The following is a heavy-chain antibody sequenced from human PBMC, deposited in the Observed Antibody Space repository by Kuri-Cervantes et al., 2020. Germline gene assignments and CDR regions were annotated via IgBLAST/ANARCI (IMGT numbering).Heavy chain of an antibody. CDR2: MHDSGFT. CDR3: ARHQTSTIFGVVIISPPDY. D-gene: IGHD3-3*01. CDR1: GGSVSTGSYY. Sequence: SETLSLTCTVSGGSVSTGSYYWNWIRQPPGKGLEWIGYMHDSGFTNYNPFLKSRVTISIDTSKNQFSLKLSSVTAADTAVYYCARHQTSTIFGVVIISPPDYWGQGTLVTVSS. V-gene: IGHV4-61*01. J-gene: IGHJ4*02.